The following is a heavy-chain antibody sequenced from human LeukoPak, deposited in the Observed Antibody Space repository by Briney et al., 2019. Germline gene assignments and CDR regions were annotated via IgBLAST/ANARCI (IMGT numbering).Heavy chain of an antibody. CDR3: ARRAYTSSFTIDY. Sequence: GESLKISCKGSGYNFYSHWLAWVRQMPGKGLEWLGIIYPGDSDTTYSPSFQGQVTISADKSISTAYLQWNSLKASDTAMYYCARRAYTSSFTIDYWGQGTLVTVSS. V-gene: IGHV5-51*01. D-gene: IGHD6-6*01. CDR2: IYPGDSDT. J-gene: IGHJ4*02. CDR1: GYNFYSHW.